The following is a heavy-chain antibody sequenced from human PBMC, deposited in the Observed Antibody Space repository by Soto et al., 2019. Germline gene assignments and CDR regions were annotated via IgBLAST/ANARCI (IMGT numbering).Heavy chain of an antibody. CDR2: IYYSGST. J-gene: IGHJ5*02. CDR1: GGSISSYY. V-gene: IGHV4-59*01. Sequence: QVQLQESGPGLVKPSETLSLTCTVSGGSISSYYWSWIRQPPGKGLEWIGYIYYSGSTNYNPSLKSPVTLSVDTSKTQFSLKLSSVTAADTAVYYCARADIVRNWFDPWGQGTLVTVSS. D-gene: IGHD5-12*01. CDR3: ARADIVRNWFDP.